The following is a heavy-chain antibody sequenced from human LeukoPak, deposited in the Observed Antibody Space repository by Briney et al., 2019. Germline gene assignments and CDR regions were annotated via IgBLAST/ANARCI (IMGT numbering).Heavy chain of an antibody. J-gene: IGHJ4*02. V-gene: IGHV3-30*18. D-gene: IGHD1-26*01. CDR2: ISYDGSNK. CDR3: AKDHLWSGSYYFDY. CDR1: GFTFSSYG. Sequence: PGGSLRLSCAASGFTFSSYGMHWVRQAPGKGLEWVAVISYDGSNKYYADSVKGRFTISRDNSKNTLYLQMNSLRAEDTAVYYCAKDHLWSGSYYFDYWGQGTLVTVSS.